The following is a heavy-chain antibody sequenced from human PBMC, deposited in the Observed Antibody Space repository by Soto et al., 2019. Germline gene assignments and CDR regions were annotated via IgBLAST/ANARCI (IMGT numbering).Heavy chain of an antibody. J-gene: IGHJ4*02. D-gene: IGHD4-4*01. CDR1: GFPFSSYV. CDR2: ISGGGSNT. CDR3: AKDSNKYSSSLRGRYFDY. Sequence: LRLSCAASGFPFSSYVMSWVRQAPGKGLEWVSGISGGGSNTFYADYVKGRFTISRDNSKNTLLLQMNSLGAEDTAVYYCAKDSNKYSSSLRGRYFDYWGQGIGVTVS. V-gene: IGHV3-23*01.